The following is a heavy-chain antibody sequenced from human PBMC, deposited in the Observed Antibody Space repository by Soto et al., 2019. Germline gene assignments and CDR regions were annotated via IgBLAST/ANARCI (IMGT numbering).Heavy chain of an antibody. V-gene: IGHV1-3*01. CDR2: INAGNGNT. D-gene: IGHD1-26*01. CDR3: ASPIDSGSYYYYYGMDV. J-gene: IGHJ6*02. Sequence: ASVKVSCKASGYTFTSYAMHWVRQAPGQRLEWMGWINAGNGNTKYSQKFQGRVTITRDTSASTAYMELRSLRSDDTAVYYCASPIDSGSYYYYYGMDVWGQGTTVTVSS. CDR1: GYTFTSYA.